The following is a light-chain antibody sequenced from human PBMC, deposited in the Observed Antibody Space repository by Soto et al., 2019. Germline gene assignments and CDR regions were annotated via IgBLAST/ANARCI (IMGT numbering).Light chain of an antibody. CDR2: DDS. CDR1: NIGRKS. V-gene: IGLV3-21*02. J-gene: IGLJ1*01. Sequence: YELTQPPSVSLAPGQTARITCGGNNIGRKSVHWYQQKPGQAPVLVVYDDSDRPSWIPEGFSGANSGNTATLTITRVEAGDEADYYCQVWDSSSDHSYVFGTGTKVTVL. CDR3: QVWDSSSDHSYV.